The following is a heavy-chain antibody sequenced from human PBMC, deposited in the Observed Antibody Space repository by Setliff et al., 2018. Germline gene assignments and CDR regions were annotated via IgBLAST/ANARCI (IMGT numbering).Heavy chain of an antibody. CDR3: TRRPRGSAAFDI. V-gene: IGHV4-39*01. CDR2: IYSSGTT. J-gene: IGHJ3*02. D-gene: IGHD6-19*01. Sequence: SETLSLTCTVSGGSISTSSHHWVWIRQSPGKGLEWIGTIYSSGTTYYNLSLKSRVTISLDTSKSQFSLNLGSVTAADTAVYYCTRRPRGSAAFDIWGQGTMVTVSS. CDR1: GGSISTSSHH.